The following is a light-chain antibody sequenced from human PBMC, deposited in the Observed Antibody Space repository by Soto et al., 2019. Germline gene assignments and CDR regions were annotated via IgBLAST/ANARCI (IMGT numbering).Light chain of an antibody. CDR2: DVS. J-gene: IGLJ1*01. Sequence: QSALTQPASVSGSPGQSITISCTGTSSDVGGYNYVSWYQHHPGKAPKLMIYDVSNQPSGVSNRFSGSKSGNTASLTISGLQPEDEADYYCSSYTTSNTRQIVFGTGTKVTVL. CDR1: SSDVGGYNY. CDR3: SSYTTSNTRQIV. V-gene: IGLV2-14*03.